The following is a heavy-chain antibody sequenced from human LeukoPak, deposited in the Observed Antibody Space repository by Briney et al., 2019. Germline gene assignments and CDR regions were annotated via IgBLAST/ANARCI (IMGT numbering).Heavy chain of an antibody. Sequence: SETLSLTCTVSGYPISSGYYWGWMRQPPGKGLEWIESIHHSGSTYYNPSLKSRVTMSIDTSKNQFSLKLSSVTAADTAVYYCARWGVPAAMSGSSYYYYYMDVWGKGTTVTVSS. CDR1: GYPISSGYY. V-gene: IGHV4-38-2*02. J-gene: IGHJ6*03. D-gene: IGHD2-2*01. CDR3: ARWGVPAAMSGSSYYYYYMDV. CDR2: IHHSGST.